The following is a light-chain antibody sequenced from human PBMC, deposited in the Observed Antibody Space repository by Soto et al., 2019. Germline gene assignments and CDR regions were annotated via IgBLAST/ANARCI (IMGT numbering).Light chain of an antibody. CDR2: GAS. CDR3: QMYGSSPPWT. CDR1: QSVSSSY. V-gene: IGKV3-20*01. Sequence: ETLLTESPCTVYLSPGARACPSCTGIQSVSSSYLAWYQQKPGQAPRLLIYGASSRATGIPDRFSGSGSGTDFTLTISRMEPEDFAVYYCQMYGSSPPWTFGQGTEVDIK. J-gene: IGKJ1*01.